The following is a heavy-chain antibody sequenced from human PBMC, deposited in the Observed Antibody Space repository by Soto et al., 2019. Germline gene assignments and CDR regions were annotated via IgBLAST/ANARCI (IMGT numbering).Heavy chain of an antibody. Sequence: PGGSLRLSCAASGFTFSSYAMSWVRQAPGKGLEWISVISGSGARTNYADSVKGRFTISRDNSKNTLNLQMNGPRAEDTAVYYCAKDFTPDGYWDFDYWGQGTLVTVSS. CDR1: GFTFSSYA. J-gene: IGHJ4*02. V-gene: IGHV3-23*01. CDR3: AKDFTPDGYWDFDY. CDR2: ISGSGART. D-gene: IGHD4-17*01.